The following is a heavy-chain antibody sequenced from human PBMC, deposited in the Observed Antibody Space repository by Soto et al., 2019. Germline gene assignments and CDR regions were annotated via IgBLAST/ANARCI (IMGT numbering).Heavy chain of an antibody. Sequence: QVQLVESGGGLVKPGGSLRLSCAASGFTFSDYYMSWIRQAPGKGLEWVSYISSSGSTIYYADSVKGRFTISRDNAKNPLEAQMNRLGGGDPAVDLRGRGVRMAGAGFLSPLGRVFDIRGQGTMVTVSS. J-gene: IGHJ3*02. CDR3: GRGVRMAGAGFLSPLGRVFDI. CDR2: ISSSGSTI. V-gene: IGHV3-11*01. D-gene: IGHD6-13*01. CDR1: GFTFSDYY.